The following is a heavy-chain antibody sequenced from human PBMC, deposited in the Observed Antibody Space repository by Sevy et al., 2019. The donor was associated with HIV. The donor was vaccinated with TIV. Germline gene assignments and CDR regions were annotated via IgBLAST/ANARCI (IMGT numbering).Heavy chain of an antibody. CDR2: IYYSGST. D-gene: IGHD5-12*01. CDR3: ARAKSEYSGYDWWYFDY. V-gene: IGHV4-59*01. J-gene: IGHJ4*02. CDR1: GGSISSYY. Sequence: SETLSLTCTVSGGSISSYYWSWIRQPPGKGLEWIGYIYYSGSTNYNPSLKSRVTISVDTSKNQFSLKLNSVTAADTAVYYCARAKSEYSGYDWWYFDYWGQGTLVTVSS.